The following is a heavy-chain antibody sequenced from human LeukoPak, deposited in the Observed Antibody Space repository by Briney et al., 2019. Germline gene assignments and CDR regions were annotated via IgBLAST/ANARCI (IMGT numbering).Heavy chain of an antibody. Sequence: GRSLRLSCAASGFTFSSYGMHWVRQAPGEGLEWVAVIPYDGSNKYYADSVKGRFTISRDNSKNTLYLQMNSLRAEDTAVYYCAKDYNFYGDYVVVGSYFDYWGQGTLVTVSS. CDR3: AKDYNFYGDYVVVGSYFDY. D-gene: IGHD4-17*01. V-gene: IGHV3-30*18. CDR2: IPYDGSNK. CDR1: GFTFSSYG. J-gene: IGHJ4*02.